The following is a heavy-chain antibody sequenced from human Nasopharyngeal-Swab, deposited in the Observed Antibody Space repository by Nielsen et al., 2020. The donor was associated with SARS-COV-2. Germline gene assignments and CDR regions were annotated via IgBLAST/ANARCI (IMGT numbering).Heavy chain of an antibody. V-gene: IGHV3-30*18. J-gene: IGHJ4*02. CDR1: GFTFSSYG. D-gene: IGHD3-10*01. CDR2: ISYDGSNK. Sequence: GGSLRLSCAASGFTFSSYGMHWVRQAPGKGLEWVAVISYDGSNKYYADSVKCRFTISRDNSKNTLYLQMNSLRAEDTAVYYCAKDSALDYWGQGTLVTVSS. CDR3: AKDSALDY.